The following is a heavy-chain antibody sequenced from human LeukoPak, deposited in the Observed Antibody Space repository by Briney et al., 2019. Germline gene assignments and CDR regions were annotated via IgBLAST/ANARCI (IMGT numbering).Heavy chain of an antibody. V-gene: IGHV1-69*01. J-gene: IGHJ1*01. CDR1: GGTFSSYA. CDR3: ARDGYPVEMATIVNFQH. CDR2: IIPIFGTA. D-gene: IGHD5-24*01. Sequence: SVKVSCKASGGTFSSYAISWVRQAPGQGLEWMGGIIPIFGTANYAQKFQGRVTITADESTSTAYMELSSLRSEDTAVYYCARDGYPVEMATIVNFQHWGQGTLVTVSS.